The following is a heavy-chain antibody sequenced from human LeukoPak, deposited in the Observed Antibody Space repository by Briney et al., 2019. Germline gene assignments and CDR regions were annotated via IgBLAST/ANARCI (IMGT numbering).Heavy chain of an antibody. CDR1: GGSISSYF. D-gene: IGHD6-13*01. V-gene: IGHV4-59*01. Sequence: SETLSLTCTVSGGSISSYFWNWIRQPPGKGLEWIGYIYYSGSTNYNPSLKSRVAISVDTSKNQFSLRLSSVTAADTAVYYCARDKYSSSWYNWFDPWGQGTLVTVSS. CDR2: IYYSGST. J-gene: IGHJ5*02. CDR3: ARDKYSSSWYNWFDP.